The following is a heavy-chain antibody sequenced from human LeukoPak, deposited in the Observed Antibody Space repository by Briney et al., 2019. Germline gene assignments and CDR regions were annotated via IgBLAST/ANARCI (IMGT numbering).Heavy chain of an antibody. CDR3: ARFLSGKDAFDI. Sequence: ASVKVSCKASGYTFTSYGISWVRQAPGQGLEWMGWISAYNGNTNYAQKLQGRVTMTRNTSISTAYMELSSLRSEDTAVYYCARFLSGKDAFDIWGQGTMVTVSS. CDR1: GYTFTSYG. CDR2: ISAYNGNT. V-gene: IGHV1-18*01. J-gene: IGHJ3*02. D-gene: IGHD3-10*01.